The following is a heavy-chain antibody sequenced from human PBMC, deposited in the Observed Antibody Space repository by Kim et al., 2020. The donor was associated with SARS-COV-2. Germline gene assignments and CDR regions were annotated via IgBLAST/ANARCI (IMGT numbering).Heavy chain of an antibody. V-gene: IGHV4-39*01. J-gene: IGHJ3*02. CDR3: ARLEYSGPYDAFDI. Sequence: TPSLKRRVTLSVDTSKNHFSLALSSVTAADTAVYYCARLEYSGPYDAFDIWGQGTMVTVSS. D-gene: IGHD6-6*01.